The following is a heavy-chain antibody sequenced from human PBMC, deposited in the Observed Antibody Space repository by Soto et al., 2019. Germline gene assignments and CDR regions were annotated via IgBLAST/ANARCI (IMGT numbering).Heavy chain of an antibody. D-gene: IGHD6-6*01. CDR2: IIPIFGTA. J-gene: IGHJ6*02. CDR1: GGTFSSYA. CDR3: ASGPYSSSRRHYGMDV. V-gene: IGHV1-69*13. Sequence: SVKVSCKASGGTFSSYAISWVRQAPGQGLEWMGGIIPIFGTANYAQKFQGRVTITADESTSTAYMELSSLRSEDTAVYYCASGPYSSSRRHYGMDVWGQGATVTVSS.